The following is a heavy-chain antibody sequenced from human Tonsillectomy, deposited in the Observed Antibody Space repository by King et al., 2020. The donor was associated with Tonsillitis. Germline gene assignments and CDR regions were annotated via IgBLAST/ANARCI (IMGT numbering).Heavy chain of an antibody. CDR2: IIGSGDST. Sequence: VQLVESGGGLVQPGGSLRLSCAVSGFTFSSYVMSWVRQAPGKGLEWVSVIIGSGDSTYYADSVKGRFNISRDNSKNTLYQQMNSLRAEDTAVYYCAIFGGEYWGQGTLVTVSS. CDR1: GFTFSSYV. CDR3: AIFGGEY. D-gene: IGHD3-3*02. J-gene: IGHJ4*02. V-gene: IGHV3-23*04.